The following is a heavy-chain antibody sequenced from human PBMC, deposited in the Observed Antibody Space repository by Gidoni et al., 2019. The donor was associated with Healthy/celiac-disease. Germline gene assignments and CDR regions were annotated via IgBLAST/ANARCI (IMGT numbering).Heavy chain of an antibody. Sequence: QVQLVQSGAEVQKPGASVKVSCKASGYTFTSYYMHWVRQAPGQGLEWMGIINPSGGSTSYAQKFQGRVTMTRDTSTSTVYMELSSLRSEDTAVYYCARVYYGDPYYYGMDVWGQGTTVTVSS. CDR3: ARVYYGDPYYYGMDV. V-gene: IGHV1-46*01. D-gene: IGHD4-17*01. CDR2: INPSGGST. CDR1: GYTFTSYY. J-gene: IGHJ6*02.